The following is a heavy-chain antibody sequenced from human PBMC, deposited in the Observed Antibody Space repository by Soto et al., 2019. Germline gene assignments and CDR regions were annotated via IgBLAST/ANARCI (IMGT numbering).Heavy chain of an antibody. D-gene: IGHD5-12*01. V-gene: IGHV1-69*15. CDR1: GGTFSNYA. CDR3: AKDGGADGYFGNWLDP. Sequence: QVQLVQSGAEVKKPGSSVKVSCKASGGTFSNYAITWVRQAPGQGLEWVGRIIPIFGTTNVAQKFQGRVTLPANASTTTANMELSGLRSDDTAVYYCAKDGGADGYFGNWLDPWGQGTLVTVSS. J-gene: IGHJ5*02. CDR2: IIPIFGTT.